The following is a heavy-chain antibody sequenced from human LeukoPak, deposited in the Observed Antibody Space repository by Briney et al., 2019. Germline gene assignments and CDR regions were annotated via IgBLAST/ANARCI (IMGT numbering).Heavy chain of an antibody. J-gene: IGHJ6*03. D-gene: IGHD3-3*01. Sequence: ASVKVSCKASGYTFTSYGISWVRQAPGQGLEWMGWISAYNGNTNYVQKLQGRVTMTTDTSTSTAYMELRSLRSDDTAVYYCARDQYYDFWSALTPLYYYYYMDVWGKGTTVTVSS. V-gene: IGHV1-18*01. CDR1: GYTFTSYG. CDR2: ISAYNGNT. CDR3: ARDQYYDFWSALTPLYYYYYMDV.